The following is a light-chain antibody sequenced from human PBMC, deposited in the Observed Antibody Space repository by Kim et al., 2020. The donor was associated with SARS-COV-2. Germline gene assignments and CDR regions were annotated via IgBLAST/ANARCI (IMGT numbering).Light chain of an antibody. Sequence: EVVMTQSPATLSVSPGEGATLSCRASQSIGSNLAWYQQKPGQAPRLLIYGASTRATGIPARFSGSGSGTDFTLTISSLQSEDFAVYWCQQYNNWPRTFGQTTKVEIK. J-gene: IGKJ1*01. CDR2: GAS. CDR1: QSIGSN. CDR3: QQYNNWPRT. V-gene: IGKV3D-15*01.